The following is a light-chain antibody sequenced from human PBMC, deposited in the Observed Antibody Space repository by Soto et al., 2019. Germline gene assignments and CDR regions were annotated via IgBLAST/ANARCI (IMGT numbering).Light chain of an antibody. CDR2: DAS. CDR1: QSVRSGH. Sequence: ESVLTQSPGTLSLSPGDRATLSCRASQSVRSGHLAWYQQKPGQAPRLVIYDASTRATGIPDRFSGGGSGTDFTLTISRVEPEDFAVYYCHQYNSYPWTFGQGTKV. CDR3: HQYNSYPWT. V-gene: IGKV3-20*01. J-gene: IGKJ1*01.